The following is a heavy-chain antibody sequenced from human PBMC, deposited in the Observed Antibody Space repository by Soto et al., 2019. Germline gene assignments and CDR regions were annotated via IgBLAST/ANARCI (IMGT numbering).Heavy chain of an antibody. CDR1: GDTFSSYA. Sequence: SVKVSCKASGDTFSSYAISWVRQAPGQGLEWMGGIIPIFGTANYAQKFQGRVTITADESTSTAYMELSSLRSEDTAVYYCARSGDYYDSSPGSWGQGTLVTVSS. D-gene: IGHD3-22*01. V-gene: IGHV1-69*13. CDR3: ARSGDYYDSSPGS. CDR2: IIPIFGTA. J-gene: IGHJ4*02.